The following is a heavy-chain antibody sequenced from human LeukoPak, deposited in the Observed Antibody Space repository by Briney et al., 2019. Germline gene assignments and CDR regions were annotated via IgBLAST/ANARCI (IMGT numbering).Heavy chain of an antibody. CDR2: ISWDGGST. V-gene: IGHV3-43D*03. CDR1: GFTFDDYA. D-gene: IGHD6-19*01. J-gene: IGHJ4*02. CDR3: ARALYTTGWYPDYFDF. Sequence: GGSLRLSCAASGFTFDDYAMHWVRQAPGKGLEWVSLISWDGGSTYYVDSVRGRFTISRDNAENSLYLQMNSLRAEDTAVYYCARALYTTGWYPDYFDFWSQGTLVTVSS.